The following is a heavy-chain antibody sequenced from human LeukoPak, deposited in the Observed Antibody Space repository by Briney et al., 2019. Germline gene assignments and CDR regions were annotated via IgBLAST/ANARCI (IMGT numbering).Heavy chain of an antibody. J-gene: IGHJ6*03. Sequence: PGGSLRLSCAASGVTFSSYDMSWVRQAPGEGLEWVSAISGSGGSTYYADSVKGRFTISRDNSKNTLYLQMNSLRAEDTAVYYCAKDLRGYYYYMDIWGKGATVTISS. CDR2: ISGSGGST. CDR3: AKDLRGYYYYMDI. CDR1: GVTFSSYD. V-gene: IGHV3-23*01.